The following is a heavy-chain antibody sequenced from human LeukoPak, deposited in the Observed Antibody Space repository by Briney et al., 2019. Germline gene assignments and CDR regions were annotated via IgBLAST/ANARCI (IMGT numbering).Heavy chain of an antibody. J-gene: IGHJ6*02. D-gene: IGHD4-17*01. V-gene: IGHV3-23*01. CDR1: GFSFSSYA. CDR2: ITGSGGST. CDR3: AAMTTVTLGGYYYYYYGMDV. Sequence: GESLRLSCAASGFSFSSYAMTWVRQAPGKGLEWVSAITGSGGSTYYADSVKGRFTISRDNSKNTLYLQMNSLRAEDTAVYYCAAMTTVTLGGYYYYYYGMDVWGQGTTVTVSS.